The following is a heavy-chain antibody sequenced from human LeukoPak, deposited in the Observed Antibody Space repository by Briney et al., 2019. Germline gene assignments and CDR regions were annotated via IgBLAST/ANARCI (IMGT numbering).Heavy chain of an antibody. J-gene: IGHJ4*02. CDR1: GASLSSYY. D-gene: IGHD3-3*01. V-gene: IGHV4-59*01. CDR3: VTGYYEPFDN. Sequence: SETLSLTCSVSGASLSSYYWGWIRQSPGKGLEWLGYISDTGRTDYNPSLKSRGTLSLDTSKNQFSLRLTSVTAADTAVYYCVTGYYEPFDNWGQGTLVTVSS. CDR2: ISDTGRT.